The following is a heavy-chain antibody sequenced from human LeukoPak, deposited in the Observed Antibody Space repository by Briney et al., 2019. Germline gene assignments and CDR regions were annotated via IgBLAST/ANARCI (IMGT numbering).Heavy chain of an antibody. J-gene: IGHJ4*02. V-gene: IGHV4-59*01. Sequence: KSSETLSLTCTVSGGSISSYYWSWIRQPPGKGLEWIGNIYYGGSTNYNPSLKSRVTISVDTSKNQFSLKLSSVTAADMAVYYCARVSGYDWESFYDYWGQGTLVTVSS. CDR2: IYYGGST. CDR1: GGSISSYY. D-gene: IGHD5-12*01. CDR3: ARVSGYDWESFYDY.